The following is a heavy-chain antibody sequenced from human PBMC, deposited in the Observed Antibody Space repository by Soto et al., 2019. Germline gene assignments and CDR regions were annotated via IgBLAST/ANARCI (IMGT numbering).Heavy chain of an antibody. D-gene: IGHD6-19*01. CDR2: ISGSGGST. CDR1: GFTFSSYA. Sequence: EVQLLESGGGLVQPGGSLRLSCAASGFTFSSYAMSWVRQAPGKGLEWVSAISGSGGSTYYADSVKGRFTISRDNSKNTLYLQMNSLRAEDTAVYYCAKDVTYSSGWYYGTDVWGQGTTVTVSS. J-gene: IGHJ6*02. V-gene: IGHV3-23*01. CDR3: AKDVTYSSGWYYGTDV.